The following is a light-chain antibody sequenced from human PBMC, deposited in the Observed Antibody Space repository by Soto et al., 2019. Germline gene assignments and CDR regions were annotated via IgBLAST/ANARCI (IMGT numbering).Light chain of an antibody. V-gene: IGKV1-5*01. J-gene: IGKJ2*01. CDR3: QQHDDYSHAT. Sequence: DIQMTQSPSTLSASVGDRVTISCRASQDISNFLAWYQHKPGKAPKLLIYDASTLQTGVPSRFRGSGFGTEFTLTISGLQPDDSATYYCQQHDDYSHATFGQGAKVDI. CDR2: DAS. CDR1: QDISNF.